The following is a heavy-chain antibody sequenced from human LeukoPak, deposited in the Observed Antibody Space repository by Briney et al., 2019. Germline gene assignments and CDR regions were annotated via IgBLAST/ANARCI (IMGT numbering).Heavy chain of an antibody. Sequence: SVKVSCKASGGTFSKYAINWVRQAPGQGLEWMGRIIPIFGTANYAQKFQGRVTITTDESTSTVYMELSSLRSEDTAVYYCASRSTYGSSSDPDFDSWSQGALVTVSS. CDR2: IIPIFGTA. D-gene: IGHD6-6*01. V-gene: IGHV1-69*05. J-gene: IGHJ4*02. CDR3: ASRSTYGSSSDPDFDS. CDR1: GGTFSKYA.